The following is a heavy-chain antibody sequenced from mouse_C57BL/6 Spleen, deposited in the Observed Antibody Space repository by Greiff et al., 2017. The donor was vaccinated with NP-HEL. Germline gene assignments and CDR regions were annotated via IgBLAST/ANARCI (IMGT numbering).Heavy chain of an antibody. Sequence: QVQLQQPGAELVKPGASVKLSCKASGYTFTSYWMHWVKQRPGRGLEWIGRIDPNSGGTKYNEKFKSKATLTVDKPSSPAYMQLSSLTSEDSAVYYCARPTAQAAWFAYWGQGTLVTVSA. D-gene: IGHD3-2*02. CDR2: IDPNSGGT. J-gene: IGHJ3*01. CDR1: GYTFTSYW. V-gene: IGHV1-72*01. CDR3: ARPTAQAAWFAY.